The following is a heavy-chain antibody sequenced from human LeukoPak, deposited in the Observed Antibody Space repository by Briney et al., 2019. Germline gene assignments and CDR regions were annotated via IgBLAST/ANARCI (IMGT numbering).Heavy chain of an antibody. CDR2: IYTSGST. J-gene: IGHJ3*02. CDR3: ARQPFYYDGQVDAFDI. CDR1: GGSISSGSYY. D-gene: IGHD3-22*01. V-gene: IGHV4-61*02. Sequence: SQTLSLTCTVSGGSISSGSYYWSWIRQPAGKGLEWIGRIYTSGSTNYNSSLKSRVTISVDTSKNQFSLKLSSVTAADTAVYYCARQPFYYDGQVDAFDIWGQGTMVTVSS.